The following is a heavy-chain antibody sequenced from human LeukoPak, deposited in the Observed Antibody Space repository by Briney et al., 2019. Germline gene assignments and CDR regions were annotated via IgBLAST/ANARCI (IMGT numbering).Heavy chain of an antibody. J-gene: IGHJ4*02. CDR3: ARDRRGRPLTRVVVTGGDY. V-gene: IGHV3-11*04. Sequence: GGSLRLSCAASGFTFSDYYMSWIRQAPGKGLEWVSYISSSGSTIYYADSVKGRFTISRDNAKNSLYLQMNSLRAEDTAVYYCARDRRGRPLTRVVVTGGDYWGQGTLVTVSS. D-gene: IGHD2-21*02. CDR1: GFTFSDYY. CDR2: ISSSGSTI.